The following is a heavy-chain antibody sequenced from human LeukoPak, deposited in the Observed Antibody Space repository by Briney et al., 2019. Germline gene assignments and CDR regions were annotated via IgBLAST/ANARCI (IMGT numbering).Heavy chain of an antibody. D-gene: IGHD1-26*01. Sequence: GESLKISCRASGYSFTNYWIGWVRQMPGKSLEWMGLIYPGDSNTRYSPSFQGQVTISADKSINTAYLQWSSLRTSDTAMYYCTRDWELGYWGQGTLVTVSS. V-gene: IGHV5-51*01. CDR2: IYPGDSNT. CDR1: GYSFTNYW. CDR3: TRDWELGY. J-gene: IGHJ4*02.